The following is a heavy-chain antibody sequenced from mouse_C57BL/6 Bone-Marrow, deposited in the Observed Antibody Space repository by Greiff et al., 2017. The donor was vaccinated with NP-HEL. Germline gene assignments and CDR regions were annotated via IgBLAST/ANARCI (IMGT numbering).Heavy chain of an antibody. CDR3: ARGDYGSRNWYFDV. D-gene: IGHD1-1*01. Sequence: EVKLQESGPGLVKPSQSLSLTCSVTGYSITSGYYWNWIRQFPGNKLEWMGYISYDGSNNYNPSLKNRISITRDTSKNQFFLKLNSVTTEDTATYYCARGDYGSRNWYFDVWGTGTTVTVSS. V-gene: IGHV3-6*01. CDR2: ISYDGSN. J-gene: IGHJ1*03. CDR1: GYSITSGYY.